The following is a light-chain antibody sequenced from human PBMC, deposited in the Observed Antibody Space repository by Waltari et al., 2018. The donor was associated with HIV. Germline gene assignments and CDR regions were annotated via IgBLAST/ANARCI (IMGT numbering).Light chain of an antibody. Sequence: HSVLTQPASVSGSPGPSVSISCNGTTSDIGGFKIVSWYQPSPGKPPRLLIYAVSNRPSGSSTRFSGSKAGNMASLPISGLQAGDECFYFCSSYSGNDIPVVFGGGT. V-gene: IGLV2-14*01. CDR3: SSYSGNDIPVV. CDR2: AVS. J-gene: IGLJ2*01. CDR1: TSDIGGFKI.